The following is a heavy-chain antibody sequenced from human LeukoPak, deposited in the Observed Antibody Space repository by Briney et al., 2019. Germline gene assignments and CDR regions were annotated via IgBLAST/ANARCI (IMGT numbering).Heavy chain of an antibody. Sequence: SETLSLTCAVYGGSFSGYYWSWIRQPPGKGLEWIGEITHSGSTNYNPSLKSRVTISVDTSKNQFSLKLSSVTAADTAVYYCARDHFGEYMDVWGKGTTVTISS. CDR3: ARDHFGEYMDV. D-gene: IGHD3-10*01. J-gene: IGHJ6*03. V-gene: IGHV4-34*01. CDR2: ITHSGST. CDR1: GGSFSGYY.